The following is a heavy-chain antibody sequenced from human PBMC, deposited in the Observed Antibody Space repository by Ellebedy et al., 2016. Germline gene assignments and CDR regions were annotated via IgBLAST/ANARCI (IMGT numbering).Heavy chain of an antibody. D-gene: IGHD3-10*02. CDR2: IKEDGSEI. CDR1: GFTFNSYW. Sequence: GGSLRLSCAASGFTFNSYWMTWVRQVPGKGLEWVASIKEDGSEIHYVDSVKGRFTISRDNAKNSLYLQMNSLRAEDTAVYYCGRDAVRRFDYWGQGTLVTVSP. CDR3: GRDAVRRFDY. J-gene: IGHJ4*02. V-gene: IGHV3-7*03.